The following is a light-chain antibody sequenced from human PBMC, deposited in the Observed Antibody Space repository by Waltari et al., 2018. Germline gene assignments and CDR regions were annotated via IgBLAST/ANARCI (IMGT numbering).Light chain of an antibody. CDR1: QSLSSSQ. CDR3: QQYGRSPFT. V-gene: IGKV3-20*01. CDR2: DTS. J-gene: IGKJ3*01. Sequence: EIVLTQSPGTLSLSPGERATVSCRASQSLSSSQLAWYQQKPGQPPRLLIYDTSRRATGIPGRFSGSGSVTDFTLTIRRLEPEDFAVYYCQQYGRSPFTFGPGTKVDIK.